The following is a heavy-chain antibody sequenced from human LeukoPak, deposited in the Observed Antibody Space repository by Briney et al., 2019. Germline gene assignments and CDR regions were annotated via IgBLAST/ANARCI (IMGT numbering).Heavy chain of an antibody. D-gene: IGHD3-3*01. CDR3: TTDLWSGYYKYAFDI. CDR1: GFTFSNAW. V-gene: IGHV3-15*01. CDR2: IKSKTDGGTT. J-gene: IGHJ3*02. Sequence: GGSLRLSCAASGFTFSNAWMSWVRQAPGKGLEWVGRIKSKTDGGTTDYAAPVKGRFTISRDDSKNTLYLQMNSLKTEDTAVYYCTTDLWSGYYKYAFDIWGQGTMVTVSS.